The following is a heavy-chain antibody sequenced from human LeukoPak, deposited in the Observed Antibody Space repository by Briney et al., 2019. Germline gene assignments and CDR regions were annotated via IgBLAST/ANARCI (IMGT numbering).Heavy chain of an antibody. CDR1: GFTLSSYS. V-gene: IGHV3-23*01. J-gene: IGHJ4*02. CDR3: AKESPYSAPRNYYFDY. CDR2: ISGSGDRT. Sequence: GGSWRLSWAASGFTLSSYSMNWVRQAPGKGLEWVPAISGSGDRTYYADSVKGRFTISRDNSKNTVNLQMNSLRAEDTAVYYCAKESPYSAPRNYYFDYWGQGTLVTVSS. D-gene: IGHD1-14*01.